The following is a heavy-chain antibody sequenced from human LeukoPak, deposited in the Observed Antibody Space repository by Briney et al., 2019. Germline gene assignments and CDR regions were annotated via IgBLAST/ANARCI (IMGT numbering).Heavy chain of an antibody. V-gene: IGHV4-38-2*02. CDR3: ARKDGDY. J-gene: IGHJ4*02. Sequence: SSETLSLTCTVSGYSISSGYYWGWIRQPPGKGLEWIGSIYHSGSTYYNPSLKSRVTISVDTSKNQFSLKLSTVTAADTAVYYCARKDGDYWGQGTLVTVPS. CDR1: GYSISSGYY. CDR2: IYHSGST.